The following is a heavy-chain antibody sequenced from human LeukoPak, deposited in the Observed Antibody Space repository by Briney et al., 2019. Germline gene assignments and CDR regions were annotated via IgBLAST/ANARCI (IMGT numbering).Heavy chain of an antibody. V-gene: IGHV1-18*01. CDR2: ISAYNGNT. J-gene: IGHJ6*02. D-gene: IGHD2-15*01. CDR3: ASYKGGSCSDRFCYYYGMDV. Sequence: GASVKVSCKASGYTFTSYDIAWVRQAPGQGLEWMAWISAYNGNTNYAQKLQGRVTMTTDTSTSTAYMELRSLRSDDTAVYYCASYKGGSCSDRFCYYYGMDVWGQGTTVTVSS. CDR1: GYTFTSYD.